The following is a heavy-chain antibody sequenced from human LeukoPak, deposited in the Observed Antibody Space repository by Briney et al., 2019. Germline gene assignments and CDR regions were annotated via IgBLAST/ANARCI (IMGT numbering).Heavy chain of an antibody. CDR2: IYTSGST. D-gene: IGHD6-13*01. CDR3: ARSIIAARSLYSSSWYNYYYYMDV. Sequence: TLSLTCTVSGGSISSGSYYWSWIRQPAGKGLEWIGRIYTSGSTNYNPSLKSRVTISVDTSKNQFSLKLSSVTAADTAVYYCARSIIAARSLYSSSWYNYYYYMDVWGKGTTVTVSS. J-gene: IGHJ6*03. V-gene: IGHV4-61*02. CDR1: GGSISSGSYY.